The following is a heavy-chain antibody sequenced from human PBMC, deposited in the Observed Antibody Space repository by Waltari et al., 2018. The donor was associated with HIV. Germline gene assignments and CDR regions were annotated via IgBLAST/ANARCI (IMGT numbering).Heavy chain of an antibody. J-gene: IGHJ4*01. D-gene: IGHD3-3*01. Sequence: QVQLVQSGSELKKPGSSMKVSCTASGGTFGAFQINWVRQAPGQGLEWLGSFGPMVQRRFSSEKFRAILTLTADNSTTTAFMELAALTSQDTAVYYCLWGSHYYESAAYYEHWGPGTLVTVSS. CDR3: LWGSHYYESAAYYEH. CDR1: GGTFGAFQ. V-gene: IGHV1-69*02. CDR2: FGPMVQRR.